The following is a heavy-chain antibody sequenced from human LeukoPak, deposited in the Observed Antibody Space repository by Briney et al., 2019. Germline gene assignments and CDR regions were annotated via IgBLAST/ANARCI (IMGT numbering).Heavy chain of an antibody. D-gene: IGHD1-1*01. CDR3: ARDPHWNDSPGGAFDI. Sequence: PGGSLRLSCAASGFTFSSYAMHWVRQAPGKGLEWVAVISYDGSNKYYADSVKGRFTISRDNSKNTLYLQMNSLGAEDTAVYYCARDPHWNDSPGGAFDIWGQGTMVTVSS. V-gene: IGHV3-30*04. CDR1: GFTFSSYA. J-gene: IGHJ3*02. CDR2: ISYDGSNK.